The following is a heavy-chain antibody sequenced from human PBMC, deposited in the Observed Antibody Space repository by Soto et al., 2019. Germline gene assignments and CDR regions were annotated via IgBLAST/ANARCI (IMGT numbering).Heavy chain of an antibody. CDR2: ISGSSPST. D-gene: IGHD3-10*01. CDR1: GFMFSRYA. CDR3: AKGLPRGDQGSYLPDY. Sequence: EVQVLESGGGLVQPGGSLRLSCAASGFMFSRYAMNWVRQAPGKGLEWDSSISGSSPSTYYADSVKGRFIISRDNSKNTLYLQMNRLRAEDTAAYYCAKGLPRGDQGSYLPDYWGQGTLVTVSS. V-gene: IGHV3-23*01. J-gene: IGHJ4*02.